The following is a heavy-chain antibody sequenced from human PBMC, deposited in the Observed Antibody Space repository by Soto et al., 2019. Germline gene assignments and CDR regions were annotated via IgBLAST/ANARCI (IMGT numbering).Heavy chain of an antibody. J-gene: IGHJ6*02. Sequence: ASVKVSCKASGGTFSSYAISWVRQAPGQGLEWMGGIIPIFGTANYAQKFQGRVTITADKSTSTAYMELSSLRSEDTAVYYCARGGRTDIVLMVYAIPLYGMDVWGQGTTVTVSS. D-gene: IGHD2-8*01. CDR3: ARGGRTDIVLMVYAIPLYGMDV. V-gene: IGHV1-69*06. CDR1: GGTFSSYA. CDR2: IIPIFGTA.